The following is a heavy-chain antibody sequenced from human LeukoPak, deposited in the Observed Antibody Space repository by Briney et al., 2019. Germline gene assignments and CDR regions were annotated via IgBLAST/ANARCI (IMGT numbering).Heavy chain of an antibody. Sequence: ASVKVSCKVSGYTLTELSMHWVRQAPGKGLEWMGGFDPEDGETIYAQKLQGRVTMTEDTSTDTAYMELSSLRSEDTAVYYCATPYSSGWPRGYYYYYGMDVWGQGTTVTVSS. CDR3: ATPYSSGWPRGYYYYYGMDV. CDR1: GYTLTELS. J-gene: IGHJ6*02. V-gene: IGHV1-24*01. CDR2: FDPEDGET. D-gene: IGHD6-19*01.